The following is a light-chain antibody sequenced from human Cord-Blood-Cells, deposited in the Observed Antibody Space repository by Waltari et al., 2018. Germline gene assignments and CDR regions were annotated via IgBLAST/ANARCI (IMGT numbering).Light chain of an antibody. J-gene: IGLJ3*02. CDR2: RNN. CDR1: SSNIGSNY. V-gene: IGLV1-47*01. CDR3: AAWDDSLSGSWV. Sequence: QSVLPQPPSASGTPGPRVTISCSGSSSNIGSNYVYWYQQLPGTAPKLLIYRNNQRPSGVPDRFSGSKSGTSASLAISGLRSEDEADYYCAAWDDSLSGSWVFGGGTKLTVL.